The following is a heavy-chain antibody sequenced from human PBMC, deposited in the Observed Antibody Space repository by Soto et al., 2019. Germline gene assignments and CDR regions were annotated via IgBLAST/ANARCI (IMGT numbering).Heavy chain of an antibody. Sequence: LSLTCAASGFTFSNAWMNWVRQAPGKGLEWVGRIKSKTDGGTTDYAAPVKGRFTISRDDSKNTLYLQMNSLKTEDTAVYYCTADVGQDTAMETGYFDYWGQGTLVTVSS. J-gene: IGHJ4*02. V-gene: IGHV3-15*07. CDR3: TADVGQDTAMETGYFDY. CDR1: GFTFSNAW. D-gene: IGHD5-18*01. CDR2: IKSKTDGGTT.